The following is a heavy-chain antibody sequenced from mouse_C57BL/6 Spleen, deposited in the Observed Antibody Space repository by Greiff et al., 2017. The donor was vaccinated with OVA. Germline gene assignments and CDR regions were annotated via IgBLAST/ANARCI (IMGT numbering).Heavy chain of an antibody. V-gene: IGHV3-6*01. D-gene: IGHD3-2*02. CDR2: ISYDGSN. Sequence: EVQRVESGPGLVKPSQSLSLTCSVTGYSITSGYYWDWIRQFPGNKLEWMGYISYDGSNNYNPSLKNRISITRDTSKNQFFLKLNSVTTEDTATYYCARGEQLRLSWFAYWGQGTLVTVSA. CDR3: ARGEQLRLSWFAY. J-gene: IGHJ3*01. CDR1: GYSITSGYY.